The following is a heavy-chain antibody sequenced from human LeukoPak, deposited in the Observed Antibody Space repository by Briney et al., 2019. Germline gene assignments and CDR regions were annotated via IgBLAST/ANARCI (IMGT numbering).Heavy chain of an antibody. CDR3: RGVPTTSDAFDI. CDR2: IRSKANSYAT. Sequence: PGGSLRLSCAASGFTFSGSAMYWVRQASGKGLEWVGRIRSKANSYATAYAASVKGRFTISRDDSKNTAYLQMNSLKTEDTAVYYCRGVPTTSDAFDIWGQGTMVTVSS. J-gene: IGHJ3*02. D-gene: IGHD5-12*01. CDR1: GFTFSGSA. V-gene: IGHV3-73*01.